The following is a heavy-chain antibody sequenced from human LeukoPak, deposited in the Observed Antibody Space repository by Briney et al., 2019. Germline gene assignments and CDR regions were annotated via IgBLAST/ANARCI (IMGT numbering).Heavy chain of an antibody. V-gene: IGHV1-8*02. D-gene: IGHD1-26*01. CDR3: VRVESGSYARYGMDV. CDR1: GYTFTSYG. Sequence: GASVKVSCKASGYTFTSYGISWVRQATGQGLEWMGWMNPHSGSTGYAQKFQGRVTMTRNTSIRTAYMELSSLRSEDTAVYYCVRVESGSYARYGMDVWGQGTTVTVSS. CDR2: MNPHSGST. J-gene: IGHJ6*02.